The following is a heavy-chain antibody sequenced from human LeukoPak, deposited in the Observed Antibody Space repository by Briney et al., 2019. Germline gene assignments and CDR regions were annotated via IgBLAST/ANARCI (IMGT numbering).Heavy chain of an antibody. V-gene: IGHV3-43*02. CDR2: ISGDGGST. CDR3: AKDFSLGLTGTFIDY. Sequence: QPGGSLRLSCAASGFTFDDYAMHWVRQAPGKGLEWVSLISGDGGSTYYADSVKGRFTISRDNSKNSLYPQMNSLRTEDTALYYCAKDFSLGLTGTFIDYWGQGTLVTVSS. D-gene: IGHD1-7*01. CDR1: GFTFDDYA. J-gene: IGHJ4*02.